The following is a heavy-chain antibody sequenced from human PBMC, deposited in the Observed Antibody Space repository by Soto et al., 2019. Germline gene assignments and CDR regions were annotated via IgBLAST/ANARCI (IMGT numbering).Heavy chain of an antibody. V-gene: IGHV4-59*01. D-gene: IGHD4-17*01. CDR2: VYYTGTT. Sequence: SETLSLTCTVSGGSIGSYHWSWVRQPPGKGLEWIASVYYTGTTNYNPSLGSRVTISIDAPENQISLRLTSVTAADTAFYYCARDTVLTGMFDLWGQGTLVTVSS. CDR1: GGSIGSYH. CDR3: ARDTVLTGMFDL. J-gene: IGHJ5*02.